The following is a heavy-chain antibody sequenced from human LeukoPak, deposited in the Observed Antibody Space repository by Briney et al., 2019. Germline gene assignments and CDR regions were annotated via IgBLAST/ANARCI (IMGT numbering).Heavy chain of an antibody. CDR2: IRYDGSDK. CDR1: GFTFSSYG. V-gene: IGHV3-30*02. CDR3: AKTGIQLWSTSYYYYMDV. D-gene: IGHD5-18*01. Sequence: GGSLRLSCAASGFTFSSYGMHWVRQAPGKGLQWVTFIRYDGSDKYYADSVKGRFTISRDSSKNTLYLQMNSLRAEDTAVYYCAKTGIQLWSTSYYYYMDVWGKGTTATVSS. J-gene: IGHJ6*03.